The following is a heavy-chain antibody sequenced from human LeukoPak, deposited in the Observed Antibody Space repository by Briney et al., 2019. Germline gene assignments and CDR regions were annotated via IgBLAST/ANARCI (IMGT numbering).Heavy chain of an antibody. J-gene: IGHJ5*02. V-gene: IGHV3-74*01. CDR1: GFTFSSYW. CDR3: ARGGDSSAFNWFDP. D-gene: IGHD3-22*01. CDR2: INSDGSST. Sequence: GGSLRLSCAASGFTFSSYWMHWVRQGPGKGLVWVSRINSDGSSTSYADSVKGRLTISRDNAKNTLYLQMNSLRAEDTAVYYCARGGDSSAFNWFDPWGQGTLVTVSS.